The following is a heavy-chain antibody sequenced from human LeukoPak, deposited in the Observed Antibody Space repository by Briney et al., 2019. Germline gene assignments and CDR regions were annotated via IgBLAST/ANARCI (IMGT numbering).Heavy chain of an antibody. Sequence: PGGSLRLSCAASGFTFSDYSMNWVRQAPGKGLEWVSSISAGSNYIYYGDSVKGRFTISRDNAKNSLYLQMSSLRAEDTAVYYCAKIAGRSGYYPLFDYWGQGTLVTVSS. CDR3: AKIAGRSGYYPLFDY. CDR2: ISAGSNYI. V-gene: IGHV3-21*04. CDR1: GFTFSDYS. J-gene: IGHJ4*02. D-gene: IGHD3-22*01.